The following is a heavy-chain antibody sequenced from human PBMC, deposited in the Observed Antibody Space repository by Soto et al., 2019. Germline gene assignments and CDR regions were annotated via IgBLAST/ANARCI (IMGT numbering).Heavy chain of an antibody. V-gene: IGHV4-34*01. D-gene: IGHD2-2*01. Sequence: SETLSLTCADYGGSSSGYYWSWVREPPGKGLEWIAEVNHSGSTNYNSSLKSRVTISVDTSKYYFSLKLSFVNAADTAVYYCARALPLSRYCISIDCPRSGMDVWGQGTTVPVSS. J-gene: IGHJ6*02. CDR2: VNHSGST. CDR3: ARALPLSRYCISIDCPRSGMDV. CDR1: GGSSSGYY.